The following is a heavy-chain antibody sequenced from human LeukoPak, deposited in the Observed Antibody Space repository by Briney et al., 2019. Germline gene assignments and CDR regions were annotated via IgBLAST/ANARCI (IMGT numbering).Heavy chain of an antibody. CDR1: GFTFSTYW. CDR3: ARTSMDV. J-gene: IGHJ6*02. V-gene: IGHV3-74*01. CDR2: IKSDGSST. Sequence: GGSLRLSCEASGFTFSTYWMHWVRQVPGKGLVWVSRIKSDGSSTSYADSVKGRFTISRDNAKSTVYLLMNSLRAEDTAIYYCARTSMDVWGRGTTVTVSS.